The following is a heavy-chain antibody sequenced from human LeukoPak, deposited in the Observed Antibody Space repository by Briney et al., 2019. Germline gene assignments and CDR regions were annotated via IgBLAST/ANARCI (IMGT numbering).Heavy chain of an antibody. Sequence: PGGSLRLSCAASGYTFSSYNMNWVRQAPGKGLEWVSSISSSSSYIYYADSVKGRFTISRDNAKNSLYLQMNSLRAEDTAVYYCARGRLAYCGCDWYSLWGQGTMVTVSS. CDR3: ARGRLAYCGCDWYSL. CDR1: GYTFSSYN. CDR2: ISSSSSYI. D-gene: IGHD2-21*02. J-gene: IGHJ4*02. V-gene: IGHV3-21*01.